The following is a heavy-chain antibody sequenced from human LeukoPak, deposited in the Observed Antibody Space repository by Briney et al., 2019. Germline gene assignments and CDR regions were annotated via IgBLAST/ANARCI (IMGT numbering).Heavy chain of an antibody. CDR2: IYPGDSDT. CDR1: GYSFPYYW. V-gene: IGHV5-51*01. CDR3: ASTYSSSWYGSFDY. D-gene: IGHD6-13*01. J-gene: IGHJ4*02. Sequence: GGSLKISLKGSGYSFPYYWIVRVRPVSRKGLESMGIIYPGDSDTRHSPSFQGQVTISADKSINTAYLQWSSLKASDTAMYYCASTYSSSWYGSFDYWGQGTLVTVSS.